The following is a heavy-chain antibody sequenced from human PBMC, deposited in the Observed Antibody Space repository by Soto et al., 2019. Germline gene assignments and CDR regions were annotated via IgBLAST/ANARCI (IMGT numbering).Heavy chain of an antibody. CDR2: IYYSGST. J-gene: IGHJ6*02. CDR1: GGSISSYY. Sequence: SETLSLTCTVSGGSISSYYWSWIRQPPGKGLEWIGYIYYSGSTNYNPSLKSRVTISVDTSKNQFSLKLSSVTAADTAVYYCARIPTVTTGKYYYYYGMDVRGQGTTVTVSS. CDR3: ARIPTVTTGKYYYYYGMDV. D-gene: IGHD4-17*01. V-gene: IGHV4-59*01.